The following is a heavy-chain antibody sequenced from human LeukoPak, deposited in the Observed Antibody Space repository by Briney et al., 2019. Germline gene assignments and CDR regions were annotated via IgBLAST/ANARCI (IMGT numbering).Heavy chain of an antibody. Sequence: PSETLSLTCAVYGGSFSGYYWSWIRQPPGKGLEWIGEINHSGSTNYNPSLKSRVTISVETSKNQFSLKLSSVTAADTAVYYCARVFSGYSYVIQTPGAFDIWGQGTMVTVSS. CDR1: GGSFSGYY. CDR3: ARVFSGYSYVIQTPGAFDI. D-gene: IGHD3-22*01. CDR2: INHSGST. J-gene: IGHJ3*02. V-gene: IGHV4-34*01.